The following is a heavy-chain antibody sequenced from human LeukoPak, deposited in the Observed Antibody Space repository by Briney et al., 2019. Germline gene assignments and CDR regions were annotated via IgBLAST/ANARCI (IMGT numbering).Heavy chain of an antibody. V-gene: IGHV3-11*04. Sequence: PGGSLRLSCAASGFTFSDYYMSWIRQVPGKGLEWVSYISSSGRTTYYANSVKGRFTISRDNAMNSLDLQMNSLRAEDTAVYYCARDDPYGSGSYTYDYWGQGTLVTVSS. CDR2: ISSSGRTT. CDR3: ARDDPYGSGSYTYDY. D-gene: IGHD3-10*01. CDR1: GFTFSDYY. J-gene: IGHJ4*02.